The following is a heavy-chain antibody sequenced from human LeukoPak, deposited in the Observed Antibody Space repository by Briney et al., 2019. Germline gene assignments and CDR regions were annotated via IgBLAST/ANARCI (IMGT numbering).Heavy chain of an antibody. CDR2: INPSGGST. J-gene: IGHJ6*03. CDR1: GYTFTSYY. V-gene: IGHV1-46*01. CDR3: ARGPGIAVAGRGVVGATTDYYYYYMDV. D-gene: IGHD6-19*01. Sequence: GASVKVSCKASGYTFTSYYMHWVRQAPGQGLEWMGIINPSGGSTSYAQKFQGRVTMTRDMSTSTVYMELSSLRSEDTAVYYCARGPGIAVAGRGVVGATTDYYYYYMDVWGKGTTVTVSS.